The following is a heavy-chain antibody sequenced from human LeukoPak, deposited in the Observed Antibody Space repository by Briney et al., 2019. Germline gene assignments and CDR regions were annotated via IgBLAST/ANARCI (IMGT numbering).Heavy chain of an antibody. CDR3: LRDLFDDYSLDY. J-gene: IGHJ4*02. Sequence: PGGSLRLSCAASGFTLSSYSMNWVRQAPGKGLEWVSSINMDSSLMYYAESVKGRFTISRDNARNSLYLHMSSLRVEDTAVYSCLRDLFDDYSLDYWGQGALVTVSS. CDR2: INMDSSLM. V-gene: IGHV3-21*01. D-gene: IGHD3-16*01. CDR1: GFTLSSYS.